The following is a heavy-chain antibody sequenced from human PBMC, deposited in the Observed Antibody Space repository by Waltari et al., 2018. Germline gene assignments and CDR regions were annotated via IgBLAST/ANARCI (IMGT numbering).Heavy chain of an antibody. Sequence: QVQLVESGGDVVQPGRSRRLSCAASGFTFRNYALHWVHQAPGKGLEWVAVISYDGNNKYYADSVKCRFTISRDNSKNTLYLQMNSLRAEDTAIYYCARDYDFWSGYYTGIDYFDYWGQGTLVTVSS. CDR3: ARDYDFWSGYYTGIDYFDY. D-gene: IGHD3-3*01. J-gene: IGHJ4*02. CDR2: ISYDGNNK. CDR1: GFTFRNYA. V-gene: IGHV3-30*01.